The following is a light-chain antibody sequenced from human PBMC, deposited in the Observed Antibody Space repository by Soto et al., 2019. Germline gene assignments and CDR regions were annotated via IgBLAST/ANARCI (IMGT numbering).Light chain of an antibody. J-gene: IGLJ1*01. CDR2: DVN. V-gene: IGLV2-14*01. Sequence: QSVLTQPASVSGSPGQSITISCTRTSSDVGAYNYDSWYQQHPGKVPKLIIYDVNNRPSGVSNRFSGSKSGNTASLTISGLQTEDEADYYCSSYTSATTYVFGTGTRSPS. CDR3: SSYTSATTYV. CDR1: SSDVGAYNY.